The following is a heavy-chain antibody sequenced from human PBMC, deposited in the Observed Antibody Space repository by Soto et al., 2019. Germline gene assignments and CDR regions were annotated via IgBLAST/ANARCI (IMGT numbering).Heavy chain of an antibody. CDR3: ASHQYASGWYHSYYYYYGMDV. CDR2: IIPIFGTA. Sequence: QVQLVQSGAEVKKPGSSVKVSCKASGGTFSSYAISWVRQAPGQGLEWMGGIIPIFGTANYAQKFQGRVTITADKSTSTAYMELSSLRSEDTAVYYCASHQYASGWYHSYYYYYGMDVWGQGTTVTVSS. CDR1: GGTFSSYA. D-gene: IGHD6-19*01. V-gene: IGHV1-69*06. J-gene: IGHJ6*02.